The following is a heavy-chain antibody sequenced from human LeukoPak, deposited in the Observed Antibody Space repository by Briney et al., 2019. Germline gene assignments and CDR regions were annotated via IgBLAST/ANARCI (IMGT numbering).Heavy chain of an antibody. V-gene: IGHV4-34*01. J-gene: IGHJ5*02. CDR3: TRTEPRSHYYDSGGYWFDP. CDR2: INHSGST. Sequence: SETLSLTCAVYGGSFSGYYWSWIRQPPGKGLEWIGEINHSGSTNYNPSLKSRVTISVDTSKNQFSLKLNSVTAADTAVYYCTRTEPRSHYYDSGGYWFDPWGQGTLVIVSS. D-gene: IGHD3-22*01. CDR1: GGSFSGYY.